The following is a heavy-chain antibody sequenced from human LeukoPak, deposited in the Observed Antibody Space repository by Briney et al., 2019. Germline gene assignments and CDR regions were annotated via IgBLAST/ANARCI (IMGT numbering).Heavy chain of an antibody. CDR2: VSGSGGST. D-gene: IGHD1-20*01. J-gene: IGHJ3*02. Sequence: PGGSLRLSCAASGFIFSSYAMSWVRQAPGKGLEWVSGVSGSGGSTDYADSVKGRFTISRDNSKNTLFLQMNSLRAEDTAIYYCATGYNWDERNAFDIWGQGTMVTVSS. CDR3: ATGYNWDERNAFDI. V-gene: IGHV3-23*01. CDR1: GFIFSSYA.